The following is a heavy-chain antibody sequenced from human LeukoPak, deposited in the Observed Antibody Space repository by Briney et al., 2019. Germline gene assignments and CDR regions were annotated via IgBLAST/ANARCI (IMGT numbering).Heavy chain of an antibody. CDR1: GGSISSYY. V-gene: IGHV4-59*01. D-gene: IGHD1-14*01. Sequence: PSETLSLTCTVSGGSISSYYWSWIRQPPGKGLEWIGYIYYSGSTDYNPSLKSRVTISVDTSKNQFSLKLSSVTAADTAVYYCARTEGYFDYWGQGTLVTVSS. J-gene: IGHJ4*02. CDR3: ARTEGYFDY. CDR2: IYYSGST.